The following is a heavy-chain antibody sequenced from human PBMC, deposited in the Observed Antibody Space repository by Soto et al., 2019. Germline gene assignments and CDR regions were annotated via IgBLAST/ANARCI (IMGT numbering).Heavy chain of an antibody. J-gene: IGHJ6*02. CDR2: ISDDGSYK. V-gene: IGHV3-30*18. Sequence: QVQLVESGGGVVQPGRSLRLSCAVSGIAFRNYGMHWVRQAPGRGLEWVAVISDDGSYKNTADSVKGRFTISRDNSKNTLYLQMNSLRAEDTGVYYCAKDRGQVRRYFGDVTDVWGQGTTVTVSS. CDR1: GIAFRNYG. D-gene: IGHD3-9*01. CDR3: AKDRGQVRRYFGDVTDV.